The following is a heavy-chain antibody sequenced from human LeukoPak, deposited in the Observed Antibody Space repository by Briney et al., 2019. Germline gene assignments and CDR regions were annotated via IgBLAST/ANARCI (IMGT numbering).Heavy chain of an antibody. D-gene: IGHD5-12*01. J-gene: IGHJ4*02. V-gene: IGHV3-48*01. CDR3: ARSYTGYDL. Sequence: GGALRLSCVASGFTFSSYSMNWIRQAPGKGLDWISGINSDSSAIYYADSVKGRFTISRDNAKNSLYLQMNSLRAEDTAVYYCARSYTGYDLWGQGTLVTVSS. CDR1: GFTFSSYS. CDR2: INSDSSAI.